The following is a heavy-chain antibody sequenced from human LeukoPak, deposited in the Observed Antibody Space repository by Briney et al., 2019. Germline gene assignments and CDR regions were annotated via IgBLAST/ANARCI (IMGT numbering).Heavy chain of an antibody. J-gene: IGHJ3*02. V-gene: IGHV3-30-3*01. Sequence: GGSLRLSCAASGFTFSSYAIHWVRQAPGKGLEWVAVISYDGSNKYYADSVKGRFTISRDNSKNTLYLQMNSLRAEDTAVYYCARDQITMIVANGVDAFDIWGQGTMVTVSS. CDR3: ARDQITMIVANGVDAFDI. CDR2: ISYDGSNK. D-gene: IGHD3-22*01. CDR1: GFTFSSYA.